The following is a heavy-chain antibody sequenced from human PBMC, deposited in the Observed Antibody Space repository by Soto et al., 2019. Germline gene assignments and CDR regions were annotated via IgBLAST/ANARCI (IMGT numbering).Heavy chain of an antibody. CDR2: ISYDGSNK. Sequence: QVQLVESGGGVVQPGRSLRLSCAASGFTFSSYGMHWVRQAPGKGLEWVAVISYDGSNKYYADSVKGRFTISRDNSKNTLYLQMNSLRAEDTAVYYCAKDMSDGWYYGMDVWGQGTTVTVSS. CDR1: GFTFSSYG. CDR3: AKDMSDGWYYGMDV. V-gene: IGHV3-30*18. D-gene: IGHD2-15*01. J-gene: IGHJ6*02.